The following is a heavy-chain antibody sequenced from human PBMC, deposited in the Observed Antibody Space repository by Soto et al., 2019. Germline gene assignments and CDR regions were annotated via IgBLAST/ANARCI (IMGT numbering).Heavy chain of an antibody. CDR3: ARSGRDGYQY. CDR2: INAGNGNT. D-gene: IGHD2-21*01. CDR1: GYTLTIYA. J-gene: IGHJ4*02. V-gene: IGHV1-3*01. Sequence: ASVKVSCKASGYTLTIYAVHWVRQAPGQRLEWMGWINAGNGNTKYSQKFQGRVTITRDTSASTAYMELSSLRSEDTAVYYCARSGRDGYQYWGQGTLVTVSS.